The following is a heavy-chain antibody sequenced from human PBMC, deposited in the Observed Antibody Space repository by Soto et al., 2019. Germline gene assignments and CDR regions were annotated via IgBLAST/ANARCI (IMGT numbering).Heavy chain of an antibody. V-gene: IGHV3-66*01. CDR3: ARSPTRTNYADYFDP. CDR1: GFTVSNNY. Sequence: EVQLVESGGGLVQPGGSLRLSCAASGFTVSNNYMSWVRQAPGKGLEYVSVIYSGGGTYYADSVKGRFTISRDNSKNTLYLQMNSLGAEETAVYYCARSPTRTNYADYFDPWGQGTLVTVSS. J-gene: IGHJ5*02. D-gene: IGHD4-17*01. CDR2: IYSGGGT.